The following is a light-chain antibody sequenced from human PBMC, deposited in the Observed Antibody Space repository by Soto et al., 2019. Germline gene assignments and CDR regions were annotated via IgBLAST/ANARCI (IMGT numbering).Light chain of an antibody. CDR2: GAS. CDR3: QHYGSSPAT. CDR1: QSVSSTY. V-gene: IGKV3-20*01. Sequence: EIVLTQSPGTLSLSPGERGTLSCRASQSVSSTYLAWYQQKPGQAPRLLISGASSRATGIPDRFSGSGSGTDFTLTISRLEPEAFAVYYCQHYGSSPATFGQGTKVEIK. J-gene: IGKJ1*01.